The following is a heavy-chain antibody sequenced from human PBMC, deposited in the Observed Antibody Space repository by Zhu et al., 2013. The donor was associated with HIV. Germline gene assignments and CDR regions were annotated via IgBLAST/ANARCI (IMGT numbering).Heavy chain of an antibody. Sequence: QVQLVQSGAEVKKPGASVKVSCKASGYTFTSYGISWVRQAPGQGLEWMGWISAYNGNTNYAQKLQGRVTMTTDTSTSTAYMELRSLRSDDTAVYYCARFRRPYSGSYEEEGVGIAFDIWGQGTMVTVSS. CDR2: ISAYNGNT. V-gene: IGHV1-18*01. D-gene: IGHD1-26*01. CDR1: GYTFTSYG. J-gene: IGHJ3*02. CDR3: ARFRRPYSGSYEEEGVGIAFDI.